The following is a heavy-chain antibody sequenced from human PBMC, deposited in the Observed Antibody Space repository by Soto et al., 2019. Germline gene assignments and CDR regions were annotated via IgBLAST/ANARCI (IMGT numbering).Heavy chain of an antibody. Sequence: EVQLVESGGGLVQPGGSLRLSCAASGFTFRSYWMQWVRQAPGKGLVWVSWINSDGSSTRYADSVKGRFTISRDNAKNTLYLQMNSLRAEDTAVYYCASGGSSLNFHFWGQGTLVTVSS. CDR1: GFTFRSYW. J-gene: IGHJ4*02. CDR2: INSDGSST. V-gene: IGHV3-74*01. CDR3: ASGGSSLNFHF. D-gene: IGHD6-6*01.